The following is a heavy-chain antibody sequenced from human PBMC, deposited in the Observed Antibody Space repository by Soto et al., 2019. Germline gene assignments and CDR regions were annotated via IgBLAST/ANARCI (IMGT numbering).Heavy chain of an antibody. CDR1: GYTFTSYT. J-gene: IGHJ4*02. CDR2: INPYNSNT. CDR3: PRVDVYYQPHFGF. D-gene: IGHD1-26*01. Sequence: QVQLVQSGAEVKKPGASVKVSCKASGYTFTSYTITWVRQAPGQGLEWMGWINPYNSNTNYAQKFQDRVTMTTATSTSTAYMHLRILSSDDTSVYYCPRVDVYYQPHFGFWCQGPLVTVSS. V-gene: IGHV1-18*01.